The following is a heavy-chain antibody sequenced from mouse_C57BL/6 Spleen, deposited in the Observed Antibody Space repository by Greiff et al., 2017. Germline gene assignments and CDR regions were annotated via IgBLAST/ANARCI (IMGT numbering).Heavy chain of an antibody. Sequence: EVQLQQSGPELVQPGASVKIPCKASGYTFTDYNMDWVKQSHGKSLEWIGDINPNNGGTIYNQKFKGKATLTVAKSSSTAYMERRILTSEDTAVYYCARRAYHYYAMDYWGQGTSVTVSS. J-gene: IGHJ4*01. CDR3: ARRAYHYYAMDY. D-gene: IGHD2-10*01. CDR1: GYTFTDYN. CDR2: INPNNGGT. V-gene: IGHV1-18*01.